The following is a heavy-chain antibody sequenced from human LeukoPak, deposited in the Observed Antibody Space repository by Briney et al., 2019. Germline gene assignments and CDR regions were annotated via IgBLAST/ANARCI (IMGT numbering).Heavy chain of an antibody. CDR1: GYTFTGYY. CDR2: INPNTGGT. V-gene: IGHV1-2*02. CDR3: AKEVLPAGGYYYVMDV. D-gene: IGHD2-2*01. J-gene: IGHJ6*02. Sequence: ASVKVSCEASGYTFTGYYMHWVRQAPGQGLEWMGWINPNTGGTSYAQNFQGRVTMTRDTSITTAYMELSRLRSDDTAVYYCAKEVLPAGGYYYVMDVWGQGTTVTVSS.